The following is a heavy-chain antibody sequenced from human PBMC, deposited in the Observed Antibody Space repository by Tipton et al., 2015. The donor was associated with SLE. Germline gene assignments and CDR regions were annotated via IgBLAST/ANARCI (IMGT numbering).Heavy chain of an antibody. CDR2: IKHSGST. CDR1: GGSFSGYY. Sequence: LRLSCAVYGGSFSGYYWCWIRQSPGKGLEWIGEIKHSGSTNYNPSLKSRVTISVDTSKNQFSLKLSSVTAADTAVYYCARRRSEAAGVPLEPEYFPHWGQGTLVSVSS. V-gene: IGHV4-34*01. J-gene: IGHJ1*01. D-gene: IGHD6-13*01. CDR3: ARRRSEAAGVPLEPEYFPH.